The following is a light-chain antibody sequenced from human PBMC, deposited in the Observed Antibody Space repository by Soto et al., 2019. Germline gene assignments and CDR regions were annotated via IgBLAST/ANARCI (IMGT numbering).Light chain of an antibody. CDR2: KAS. J-gene: IGKJ1*01. CDR1: QNINSW. V-gene: IGKV1-5*03. CDR3: QQHKSYWT. Sequence: DIQMTQSPSTLSASVGDRVTITCRASQNINSWLAWYQQKPGKAPNLLIYKASSLETGVPSRFSGSGSGTEFTLTISSLQPDDFASYHCQQHKSYWTFGQGTKVDIK.